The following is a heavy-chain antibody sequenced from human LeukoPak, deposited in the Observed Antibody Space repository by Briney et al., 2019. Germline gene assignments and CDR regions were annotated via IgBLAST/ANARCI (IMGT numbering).Heavy chain of an antibody. CDR2: INHSGST. CDR3: ARGKRGKGLKTYYYDSSGYWPSDY. V-gene: IGHV4-34*01. J-gene: IGHJ4*02. CDR1: GGSFSGYY. Sequence: SETLSVTCAVYGGSFSGYYWSWIRQPPGKGLEWIGEINHSGSTNYNPSLKSRVTISVDTSKNQFSLKLSSVTDADTAVYYCARGKRGKGLKTYYYDSSGYWPSDYWGQGTLVTVSS. D-gene: IGHD3-22*01.